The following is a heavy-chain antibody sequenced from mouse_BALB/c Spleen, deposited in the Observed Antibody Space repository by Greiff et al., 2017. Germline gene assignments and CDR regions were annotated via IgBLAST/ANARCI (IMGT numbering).Heavy chain of an antibody. Sequence: EVKLVESGGGLVKPGGSLKLSCAASGFTFSSYAMSWVRQTPEKRLEWVASISSGGSTYYPDSVKGRFTIFRDNARNILYLQMSSLRSEETAMYYCARHYYGRSYAMDYWGQGTSVTVSS. CDR3: ARHYYGRSYAMDY. CDR1: GFTFSSYA. CDR2: ISSGGST. V-gene: IGHV5-6-5*01. J-gene: IGHJ4*01. D-gene: IGHD1-1*01.